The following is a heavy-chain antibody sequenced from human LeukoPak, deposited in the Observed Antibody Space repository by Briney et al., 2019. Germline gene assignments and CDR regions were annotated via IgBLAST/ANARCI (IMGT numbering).Heavy chain of an antibody. Sequence: ASVKVSCKASGYNFNTYGISWVGQAPGQGLEWMGWISTYNDKTNYARNLQGRVTMTTDTSTSTAYMELRSLRSDDTAVYYCARDYNGSPRNYFDFWGQGTLVTVSS. CDR2: ISTYNDKT. CDR1: GYNFNTYG. V-gene: IGHV1-18*01. D-gene: IGHD1-26*01. J-gene: IGHJ4*02. CDR3: ARDYNGSPRNYFDF.